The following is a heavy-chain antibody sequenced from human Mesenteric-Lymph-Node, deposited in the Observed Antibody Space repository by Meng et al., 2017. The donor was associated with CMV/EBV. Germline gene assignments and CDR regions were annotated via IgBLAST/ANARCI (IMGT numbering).Heavy chain of an antibody. D-gene: IGHD2-2*01. V-gene: IGHV3-48*04. CDR3: ARDCRNRPSCSYPYYSGMDV. CDR2: ISSTGNTI. CDR1: GFTFSTYS. J-gene: IGHJ6*02. Sequence: GESLKISCAASGFTFSTYSMNWVRQAPGEGLEWVSYISSTGNTIYYANSAKGRFTISRDNAKNSLYLQVNSLRAEDTAVYYCARDCRNRPSCSYPYYSGMDVWGQGTTVTVSS.